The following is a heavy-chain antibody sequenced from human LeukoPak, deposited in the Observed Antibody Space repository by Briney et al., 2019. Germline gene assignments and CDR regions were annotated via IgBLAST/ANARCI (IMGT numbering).Heavy chain of an antibody. D-gene: IGHD1-26*01. Sequence: ASVKVSCKVSGYTLTELSMHWVRQAPGKGLEWMGGFDPEDGETIYAQKFQGRVTITADKSTSTAYMELSSLRSEDTAVYYCARGVGATSRKGYYFDYWGQGTLVTVSS. CDR1: GYTLTELS. CDR2: FDPEDGET. V-gene: IGHV1-24*01. J-gene: IGHJ4*02. CDR3: ARGVGATSRKGYYFDY.